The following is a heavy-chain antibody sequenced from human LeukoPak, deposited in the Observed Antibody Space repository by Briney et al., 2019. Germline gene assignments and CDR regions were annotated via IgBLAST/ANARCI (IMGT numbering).Heavy chain of an antibody. CDR3: ARGAYGGLIANFYYYPMDV. CDR2: IIPILGIT. Sequence: GASVKVSCKASGGTFSNNAIAWVRQAPGQGLEWMGRIIPILGITHYAQNFQGRVTFTADKSTTTAYMELSSLRSDDTAVYYCARGAYGGLIANFYYYPMDVWGQGTTVTVSS. CDR1: GGTFSNNA. J-gene: IGHJ6*02. D-gene: IGHD3-16*02. V-gene: IGHV1-69*04.